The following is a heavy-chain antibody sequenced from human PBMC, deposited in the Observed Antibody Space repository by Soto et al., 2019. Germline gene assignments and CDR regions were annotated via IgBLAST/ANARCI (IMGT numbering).Heavy chain of an antibody. V-gene: IGHV1-8*02. J-gene: IGHJ5*02. CDR2: MNPGSGDT. CDR1: GYTFTNND. Sequence: ASVKVSCKASGYTFTNNDVSWVRQATGQGLEWMGWMNPGSGDTGYAQKCQGRVTMTRDISIATAYMELNSLTSEDTALYYCARMESFGSLNWFDPWGQETLVTVSS. D-gene: IGHD5-18*01. CDR3: ARMESFGSLNWFDP.